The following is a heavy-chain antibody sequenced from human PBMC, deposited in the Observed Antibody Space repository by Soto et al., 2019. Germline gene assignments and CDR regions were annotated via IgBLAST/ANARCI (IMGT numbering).Heavy chain of an antibody. CDR2: IGTLHDT. CDR1: GFTFSTYD. J-gene: IGHJ3*02. V-gene: IGHV3-13*01. CDR3: ARRSGYEWDAFDI. D-gene: IGHD5-12*01. Sequence: GGSLRLSCAASGFTFSTYDMHWVRQPTGKGLEWVSAIGTLHDTFYSDSVKGRLTISRENAKNSLYLHMNSLRAGGTAVYYCARRSGYEWDAFDIWGQGTMVTVSS.